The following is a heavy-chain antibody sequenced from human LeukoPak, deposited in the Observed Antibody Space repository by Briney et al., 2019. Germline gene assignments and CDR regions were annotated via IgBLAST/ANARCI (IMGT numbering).Heavy chain of an antibody. V-gene: IGHV3-30*18. CDR2: IGREGRAK. CDR3: AKDYGGYYYYYGMDV. D-gene: IGHD4-23*01. Sequence: GGSLRLSCAASGFTFSSHGMHWVRQAPGKGLEWVAVIGREGRAKYYADSVKGRFTISRDNSKNTLYLQMNSLRAEDTAVYYCAKDYGGYYYYYGMDVWGQGTTVTVSS. CDR1: GFTFSSHG. J-gene: IGHJ6*02.